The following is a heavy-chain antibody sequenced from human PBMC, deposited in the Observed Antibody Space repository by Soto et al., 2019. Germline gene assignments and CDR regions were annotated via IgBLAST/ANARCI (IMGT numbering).Heavy chain of an antibody. D-gene: IGHD2-8*01. J-gene: IGHJ5*02. CDR3: SSQVLSPDNH. V-gene: IGHV3-73*01. Sequence: EVQLVESGGGLVQPGGSLRLSCAASGFTFSGSAIHWVRQASGKGLEWLGLIRRKANNYATAYGASVKGRFTIARDDSKNTAYLQMNSLKTEDTAIYYCSSQVLSPDNHWGRGTQVTVSS. CDR2: IRRKANNYAT. CDR1: GFTFSGSA.